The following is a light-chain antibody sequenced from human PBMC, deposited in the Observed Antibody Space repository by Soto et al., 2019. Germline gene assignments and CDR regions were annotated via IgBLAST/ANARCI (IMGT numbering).Light chain of an antibody. CDR3: QQYGSSHT. Sequence: EIVLTQSPGTLYLSPGERATLSCRASQNISNYLIWYQQKPGQAPRVLIYGASSRAIGIPDRFSGSVSGSDFILTINRLEPEDFAVYYCQQYGSSHTFGQGTRLEI. V-gene: IGKV3-20*01. CDR1: QNISNY. J-gene: IGKJ5*01. CDR2: GAS.